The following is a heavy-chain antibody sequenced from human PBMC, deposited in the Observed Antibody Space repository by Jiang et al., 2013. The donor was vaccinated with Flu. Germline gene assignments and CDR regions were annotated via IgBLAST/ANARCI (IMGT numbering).Heavy chain of an antibody. Sequence: VQLVESGGGVVQPGRSLRLSCAASGFTFSSYAMHWVRQAPGKGLEWVAVISYDGSNKYYADSVKGRFTISRDNSKNTLYLQMNSLRAEDTAVYYCARDPNSGYGAELDYWGQGTLVTVSS. CDR3: ARDPNSGYGAELDY. D-gene: IGHD5-12*01. J-gene: IGHJ4*02. CDR1: GFTFSSYA. CDR2: ISYDGSNK. V-gene: IGHV3-30-3*01.